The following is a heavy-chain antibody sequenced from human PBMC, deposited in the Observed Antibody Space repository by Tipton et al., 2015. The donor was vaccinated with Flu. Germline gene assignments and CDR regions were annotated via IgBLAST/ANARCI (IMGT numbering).Heavy chain of an antibody. V-gene: IGHV4-61*02. Sequence: TLSLTCTVSGGSISSGTYYWSWIRQPAGKGLGWIGRIYTTGTTNSNPSLKSRVTISVDTSKNQFSLKLSSVTAADTAVYYCARGHASIDYWGQGTLVTVSS. CDR3: ARGHASIDY. CDR2: IYTTGTT. J-gene: IGHJ4*02. CDR1: GGSISSGTYY.